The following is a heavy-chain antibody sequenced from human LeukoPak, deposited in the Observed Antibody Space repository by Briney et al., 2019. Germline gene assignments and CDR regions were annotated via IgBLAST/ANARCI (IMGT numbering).Heavy chain of an antibody. Sequence: SETLSLTCTVSGGSISSYYWSWIRQPPGKGLEWIGYIYYSGSTNYNPSLKSRVTISVDTSKNQFSLKLSSVTAADTAVYYCARGGGGSSGWFDPWGQGTLVTVSS. V-gene: IGHV4-59*01. CDR1: GGSISSYY. CDR2: IYYSGST. D-gene: IGHD3-16*01. J-gene: IGHJ5*02. CDR3: ARGGGGSSGWFDP.